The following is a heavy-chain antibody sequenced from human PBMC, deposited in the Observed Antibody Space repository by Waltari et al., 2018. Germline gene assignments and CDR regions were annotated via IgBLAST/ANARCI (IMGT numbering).Heavy chain of an antibody. Sequence: EVQLVESGGGLVQHGRYLRPYCAASGFPFDDYAMHWFRQAPGKGLEWVSGISWNSGSIGYADSVNGRFTISRDNAKNSLYLQMNSLRAEDTALYYCAKSHGGKGYFQHWGQGTLVTVSS. D-gene: IGHD4-17*01. V-gene: IGHV3-9*01. CDR3: AKSHGGKGYFQH. CDR1: GFPFDDYA. CDR2: ISWNSGSI. J-gene: IGHJ1*01.